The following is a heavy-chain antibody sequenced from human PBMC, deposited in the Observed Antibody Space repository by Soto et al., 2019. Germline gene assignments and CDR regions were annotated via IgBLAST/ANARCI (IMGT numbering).Heavy chain of an antibody. Sequence: ASVKVSCKASGYTFTSYDINWVRQATGQGLEWMGWMNPNSGNTGYAQKFQGRVTMTRNTSISTAYMELSSLRSEDTAVYYCARVGRLGYCSGGSCRKQNPAIDYWGQGTLVTVSS. CDR2: MNPNSGNT. CDR3: ARVGRLGYCSGGSCRKQNPAIDY. CDR1: GYTFTSYD. V-gene: IGHV1-8*01. J-gene: IGHJ4*02. D-gene: IGHD2-15*01.